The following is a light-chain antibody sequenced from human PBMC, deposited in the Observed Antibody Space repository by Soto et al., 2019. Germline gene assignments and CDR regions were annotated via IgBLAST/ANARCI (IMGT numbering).Light chain of an antibody. J-gene: IGLJ2*01. V-gene: IGLV2-14*03. Sequence: QSALNQPASVSGSPGQTITISCTGAVSEVAGYTYVSWYQQHPGKGPKVIIYDVSNRPLGVSNRFSGSKSGTTASLTISGLQAEDEADYYCSSFTRIVGLFGGGTKLTVL. CDR3: SSFTRIVGL. CDR1: VSEVAGYTY. CDR2: DVS.